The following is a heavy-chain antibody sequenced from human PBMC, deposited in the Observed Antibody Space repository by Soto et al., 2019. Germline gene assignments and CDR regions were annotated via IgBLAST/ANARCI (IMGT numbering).Heavy chain of an antibody. CDR1: GDSVSSNSAA. CDR2: TYYRSKWYN. J-gene: IGHJ5*02. D-gene: IGHD2-15*01. CDR3: ARDPTYCTGGSCFSGGWFDP. Sequence: SQTLSLTCAISGDSVSSNSAAWNWIRQSPSRGLEWLGRTYYRSKWYNDYTVSVKSRITINPDTSKNQFSLQLDSVTPEDTAVYYCARDPTYCTGGSCFSGGWFDPWGQGTRVTVSS. V-gene: IGHV6-1*01.